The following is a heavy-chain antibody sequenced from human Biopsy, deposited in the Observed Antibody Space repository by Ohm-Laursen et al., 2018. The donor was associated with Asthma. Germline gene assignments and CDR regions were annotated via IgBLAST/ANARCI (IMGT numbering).Heavy chain of an antibody. Sequence: SETLSLTWSLSSGSGGYMRSGNYYWSWIRQLPVKGPEWIGYIYYSGSTYYNPSLKSRVSISLDTSKNQFSLSLTSVTAADTAVYYCARTTYGDDGFDPWGQGTLVTVSS. CDR3: ARTTYGDDGFDP. D-gene: IGHD4-17*01. V-gene: IGHV4-31*02. J-gene: IGHJ5*02. CDR1: SGSGGYMRSGNYY. CDR2: IYYSGST.